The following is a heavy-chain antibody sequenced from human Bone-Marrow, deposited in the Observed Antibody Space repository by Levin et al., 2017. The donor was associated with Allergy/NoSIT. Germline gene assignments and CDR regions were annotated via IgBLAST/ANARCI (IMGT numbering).Heavy chain of an antibody. CDR2: VYPGDSDS. Sequence: ASVKVSCKGSGYTFTNYWIGWVRQMPGKGLEWVGIVYPGDSDSTYSPSFQGQVTISADKSITTAYLQWSSLKASDTAMYYCARRGHSYGGDGFDVWGQGTMVTVSS. V-gene: IGHV5-51*01. J-gene: IGHJ3*01. D-gene: IGHD5-18*01. CDR3: ARRGHSYGGDGFDV. CDR1: GYTFTNYW.